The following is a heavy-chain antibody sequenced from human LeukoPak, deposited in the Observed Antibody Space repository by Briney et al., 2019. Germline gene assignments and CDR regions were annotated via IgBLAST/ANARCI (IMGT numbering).Heavy chain of an antibody. D-gene: IGHD3-16*02. Sequence: PGGSLRLSCAASGFTFSSYSMNWLRQAPGKGLEWVSSISSSSSYLYYADSVKGRFTISRDNAKNSLYLQMNSLRAEDTAVYYCARDTDSYYDYVWGSYRYPNWFDPWGQGTLVTVSS. CDR3: ARDTDSYYDYVWGSYRYPNWFDP. CDR2: ISSSSSYL. V-gene: IGHV3-21*01. J-gene: IGHJ5*02. CDR1: GFTFSSYS.